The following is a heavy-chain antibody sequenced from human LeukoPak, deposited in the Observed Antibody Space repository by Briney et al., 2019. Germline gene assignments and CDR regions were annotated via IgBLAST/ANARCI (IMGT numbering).Heavy chain of an antibody. CDR2: ISSSSSYI. J-gene: IGHJ4*02. D-gene: IGHD3-3*01. V-gene: IGHV3-21*01. Sequence: GGSLRLSCAASGFTFSSYSMNWVRQAPGKGLEWVSSISSSSSYIYYADSVKGRFTISRDNAKNSLYLQMNSLRAEDTAVYYCARELAGDGTTARDFGWGQGTLVNVSS. CDR3: ARELAGDGTTARDFG. CDR1: GFTFSSYS.